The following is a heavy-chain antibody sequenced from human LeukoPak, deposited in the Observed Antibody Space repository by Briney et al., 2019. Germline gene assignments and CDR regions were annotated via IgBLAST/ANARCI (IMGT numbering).Heavy chain of an antibody. CDR3: ARDSYYYYMDV. Sequence: GGSMRLSCAASGFTFSDYCMSWIRQAHGNGLEWVSYISSSGSTIYYADSVKGRFTISRDNAKNSLYLQMNSLRAEDTAVYYCARDSYYYYMDVWGKGTTVTVSS. CDR2: ISSSGSTI. J-gene: IGHJ6*03. V-gene: IGHV3-11*01. CDR1: GFTFSDYC.